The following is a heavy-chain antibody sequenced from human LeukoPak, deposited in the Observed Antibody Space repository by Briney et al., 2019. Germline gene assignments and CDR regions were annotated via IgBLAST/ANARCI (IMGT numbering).Heavy chain of an antibody. V-gene: IGHV4-39*01. CDR1: GGSIGSSSYY. CDR3: ARPGYSYGSIDY. D-gene: IGHD5-18*01. Sequence: SEALSLTCTVSGGSIGSSSYYWGWIRQPPGKGLEWIGSIYYSGTTYNNPSLKSRVTISVDTSKNQFSLKLSSVTAADTAVYYCARPGYSYGSIDYWGQGTLVTVSS. J-gene: IGHJ4*02. CDR2: IYYSGTT.